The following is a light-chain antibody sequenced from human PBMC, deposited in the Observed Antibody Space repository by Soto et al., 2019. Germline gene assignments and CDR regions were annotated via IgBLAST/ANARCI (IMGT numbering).Light chain of an antibody. V-gene: IGKV3-15*01. J-gene: IGKJ2*01. Sequence: EIVMTQSPATLSVSPGERATLSCRASQSVSRNLAWYQQKPGRAPRLLIYGAFTRATGIPARFSGSGSGTEFTRTISSLQSEDFAVYYCQQYNNWPPDYTFGQGTKLEIK. CDR1: QSVSRN. CDR2: GAF. CDR3: QQYNNWPPDYT.